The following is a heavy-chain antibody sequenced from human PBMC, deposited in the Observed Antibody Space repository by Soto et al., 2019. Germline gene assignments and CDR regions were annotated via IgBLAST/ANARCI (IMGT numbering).Heavy chain of an antibody. V-gene: IGHV1-3*04. Sequence: QVQLVQSGAEVKKPGASVKVSCMASGYTFTDHAILWVRQAPGQGLEWMGWISTGNGNSKYSHKFQDRVIITRDTSASTASMELSSLRSEDTAMYYCAKASRMWIPVYWGQGTLVTVSS. CDR1: GYTFTDHA. D-gene: IGHD5-18*01. CDR2: ISTGNGNS. J-gene: IGHJ4*02. CDR3: AKASRMWIPVY.